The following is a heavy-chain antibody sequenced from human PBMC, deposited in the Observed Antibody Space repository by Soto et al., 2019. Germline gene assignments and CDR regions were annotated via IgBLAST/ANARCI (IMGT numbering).Heavy chain of an antibody. D-gene: IGHD1-26*01. V-gene: IGHV5-51*01. CDR2: IYPGDSDT. CDR3: ARLGGIVDTGTWIQ. Sequence: GESLKISCKASGYRFSTYWIGWVRQRPGKGPEWMAIIYPGDSDTRENPSFQGEVTISADKSSNTVHLQWRSLKASDTAIYYCARLGGIVDTGTWIQWGQGTPVTVSS. J-gene: IGHJ4*02. CDR1: GYRFSTYW.